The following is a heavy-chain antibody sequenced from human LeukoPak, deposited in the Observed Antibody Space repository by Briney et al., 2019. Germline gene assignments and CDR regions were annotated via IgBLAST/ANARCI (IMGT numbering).Heavy chain of an antibody. J-gene: IGHJ6*03. V-gene: IGHV3-48*02. Sequence: GSLRLSCAASGFTFSSYSMNWVRQAPGERLEGVSYLSSSSTTIYYADSVKGRFTISRDNAKNSLYLQINSLRDEDTAVYYCARDAQHLVDLYYYYYYMDVWGKGTTVTVSS. D-gene: IGHD6-13*01. CDR3: ARDAQHLVDLYYYYYYMDV. CDR2: LSSSSTTI. CDR1: GFTFSSYS.